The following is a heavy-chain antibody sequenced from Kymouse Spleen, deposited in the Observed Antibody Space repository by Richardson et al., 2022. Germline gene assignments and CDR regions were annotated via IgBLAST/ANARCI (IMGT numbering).Heavy chain of an antibody. Sequence: QVQLQQWGAGLLKPSETLSLTCAVYGGSFSGYYWSWIRQPPGKGLEWIGEINHSGSTNYNPSLKSRVTISVDTSKNQFSLKLSSVTAADTAVYYCARGLELREYYGMDVWGQGTTVTVSS. CDR3: ARGLELREYYGMDV. D-gene: IGHD1-7*01. CDR1: GGSFSGYY. V-gene: IGHV4-34*01. CDR2: INHSGST. J-gene: IGHJ6*02.